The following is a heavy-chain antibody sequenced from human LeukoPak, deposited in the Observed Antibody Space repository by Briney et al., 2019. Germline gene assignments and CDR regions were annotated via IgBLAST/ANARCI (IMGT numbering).Heavy chain of an antibody. J-gene: IGHJ4*02. Sequence: GESLKISCKGSGYSFTSYWISWLSQMPGKGLEWMGRIDPSDSYTNYSPSFQGHVTISADKSISTAYLQWSSLKASDTAMYYCARQGRGSYRRDFDYWGQGTLVTVSS. CDR1: GYSFTSYW. CDR3: ARQGRGSYRRDFDY. CDR2: IDPSDSYT. V-gene: IGHV5-10-1*01. D-gene: IGHD1-26*01.